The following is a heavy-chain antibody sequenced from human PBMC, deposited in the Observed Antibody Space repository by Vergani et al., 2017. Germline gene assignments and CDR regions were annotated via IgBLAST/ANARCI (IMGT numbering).Heavy chain of an antibody. CDR3: ASMFGSSDTNLY. CDR1: GFTFSSYW. V-gene: IGHV3-74*02. Sequence: VQLVESGGGVVQPGRSLRLSCAASGFTFSSYWMHWVRQAPGKGRVWVSRINSDGSSTSYADSVKGRFTISRDNAKNTLYLQMNSLRAEDTAVYYCASMFGSSDTNLYWGQGTLVTVSS. J-gene: IGHJ4*02. D-gene: IGHD2-2*01. CDR2: INSDGSST.